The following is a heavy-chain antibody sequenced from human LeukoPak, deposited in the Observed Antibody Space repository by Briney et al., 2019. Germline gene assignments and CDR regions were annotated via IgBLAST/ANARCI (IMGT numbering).Heavy chain of an antibody. Sequence: SETLSLTYAVYGGSFSGYYWSWIRQPPGKGLEWIGEINHSGSTNYNPSLKSRVTISVDTSKNQFSLKLSSVTAADTAVYYCASRIAVAGNPGGDYFDYWGQGTLVTVSS. CDR1: GGSFSGYY. J-gene: IGHJ4*02. V-gene: IGHV4-34*01. D-gene: IGHD6-19*01. CDR2: INHSGST. CDR3: ASRIAVAGNPGGDYFDY.